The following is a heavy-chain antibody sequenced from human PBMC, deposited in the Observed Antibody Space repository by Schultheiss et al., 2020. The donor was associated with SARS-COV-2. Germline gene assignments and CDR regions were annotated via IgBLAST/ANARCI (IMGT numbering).Heavy chain of an antibody. CDR2: IDWDDDK. V-gene: IGHV2-70*11. D-gene: IGHD6-13*01. J-gene: IGHJ6*03. CDR1: GGSISSSSYY. CDR3: ARILGYSSSWPIGYYYYMDV. Sequence: TLSLTCTVSGGSISSSSYYWGWIRQPPGKALEWLARIDWDDDKYYSTSLKTRLTISKDTSKNQVVLTMTNMDPVDTATYYCARILGYSSSWPIGYYYYMDVWGKGTTVTVSS.